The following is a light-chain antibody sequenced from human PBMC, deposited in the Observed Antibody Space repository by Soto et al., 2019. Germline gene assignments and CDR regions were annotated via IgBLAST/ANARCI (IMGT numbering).Light chain of an antibody. J-gene: IGLJ1*01. V-gene: IGLV1-44*01. CDR1: TSNIGSNT. Sequence: QSVLTQPPSASGTPGQRVTISASGSTSNIGSNTVSWYQQLPGTAPKLLIYDNDERPSGVPVRFSRSKSATSASLVISGLQSEDEGDYYCATWDDSRNGYVFGPGTKLTVL. CDR3: ATWDDSRNGYV. CDR2: DND.